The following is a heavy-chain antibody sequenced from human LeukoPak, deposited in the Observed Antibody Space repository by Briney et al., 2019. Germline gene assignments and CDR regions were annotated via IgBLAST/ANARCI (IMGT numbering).Heavy chain of an antibody. Sequence: GGSLRLSCAASGFTVSSNYMSWVRQAPGKGLEWVSVIYSGGSTYYADSVKGRFTISRDNSKNTLYLQMNSLRAEDTAVYYCAREVYCGGDCSWFDPWGQGTLVTVSS. D-gene: IGHD2-21*02. CDR3: AREVYCGGDCSWFDP. CDR2: IYSGGST. CDR1: GFTVSSNY. V-gene: IGHV3-53*01. J-gene: IGHJ5*02.